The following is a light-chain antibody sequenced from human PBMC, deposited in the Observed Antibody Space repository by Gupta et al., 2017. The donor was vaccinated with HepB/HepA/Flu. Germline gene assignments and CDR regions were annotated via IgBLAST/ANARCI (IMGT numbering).Light chain of an antibody. CDR1: SSDVGAYNY. V-gene: IGLV2-14*03. CDR3: SSYTSISTVI. Sequence: QSALTQPASVSGSPGQSITLSCTGTSSDVGAYNYVSWYQQHPAKAPRLMIYDVNIRPSGISYRFSGSKSGNTASLTISGLQAEDEADYYCSSYTSISTVIFGGGTKLTVL. CDR2: DVN. J-gene: IGLJ2*01.